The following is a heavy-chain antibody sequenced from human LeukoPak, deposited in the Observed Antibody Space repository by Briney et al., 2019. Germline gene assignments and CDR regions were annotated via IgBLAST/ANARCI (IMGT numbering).Heavy chain of an antibody. D-gene: IGHD1-26*01. CDR1: GFTVSSNY. Sequence: PGGSLRLSCAASGFTVSSNYMSWVRQAPGKGLEWVSVIYSGGSTYYADSVKGRFTISRDNSKNTLYLQMNSLRAEDTAVYYCARGRLREVSGGYYYYYGMDVWGQGTTVTVSS. CDR2: IYSGGST. V-gene: IGHV3-53*01. CDR3: ARGRLREVSGGYYYYYGMDV. J-gene: IGHJ6*02.